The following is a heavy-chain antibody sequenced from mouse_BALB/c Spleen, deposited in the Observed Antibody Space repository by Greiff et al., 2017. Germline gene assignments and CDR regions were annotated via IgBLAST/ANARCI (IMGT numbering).Heavy chain of an antibody. CDR2: IWSGGST. CDR3: ARDGNYLFYAMDY. Sequence: VKLQESGPGLVQPSQSLSITCTVSGFSLTSYGVHWVRQSPGKGLEWLGVIWSGGSTDYNAAFISRLSISKDNSKSQVFFKMNSLQANDTAIYYCARDGNYLFYAMDYWGQGTSVTVSS. CDR1: GFSLTSYG. J-gene: IGHJ4*01. D-gene: IGHD2-1*01. V-gene: IGHV2-2*02.